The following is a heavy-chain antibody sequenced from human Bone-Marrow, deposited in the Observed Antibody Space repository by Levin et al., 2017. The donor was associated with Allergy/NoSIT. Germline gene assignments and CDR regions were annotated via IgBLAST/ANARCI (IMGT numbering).Heavy chain of an antibody. CDR1: GFTFSSYD. J-gene: IGHJ4*02. Sequence: GGSLRLSCVASGFTFSSYDMHWVRQAPGKGLEWVALISSDENKKYYEESVKGRFTISRDNSKNTLYVQMNSLRAEDTAVYYCSRHSYSSLDDHSFDFWGQGTQVTVSS. CDR3: SRHSYSSLDDHSFDF. CDR2: ISSDENKK. V-gene: IGHV3-30-3*01. D-gene: IGHD6-19*01.